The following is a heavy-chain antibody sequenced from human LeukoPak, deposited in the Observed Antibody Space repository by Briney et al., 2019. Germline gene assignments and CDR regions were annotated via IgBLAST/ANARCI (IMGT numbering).Heavy chain of an antibody. Sequence: GGSLRLSCAASGFTFGSYAMSWVRQAPGKGLEWVSGISSSGGSTYYADSVKGRFTISRDNSKNTVYLQMISLRAGDTAVYHCAKEAGNGWSYFDCWGQGTLVTVSS. V-gene: IGHV3-23*01. CDR2: ISSSGGST. CDR1: GFTFGSYA. J-gene: IGHJ4*02. D-gene: IGHD6-19*01. CDR3: AKEAGNGWSYFDC.